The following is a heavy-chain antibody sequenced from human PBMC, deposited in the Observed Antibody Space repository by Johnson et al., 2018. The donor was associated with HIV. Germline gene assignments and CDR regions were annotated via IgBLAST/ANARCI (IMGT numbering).Heavy chain of an antibody. CDR1: GFTVSSNY. CDR2: IYSGGTT. J-gene: IGHJ3*02. Sequence: VQLVESGGGLIQPGGSLRLSCAVSGFTVSSNYMSWVRQAPGKGLEWVSGIYSGGTTNYADSVKGRFTISRDNSKNTLYLQMNSLRADDTAVYYCARDPSRSPGAFDIWGQGTMVTVSP. CDR3: ARDPSRSPGAFDI. V-gene: IGHV3-53*01.